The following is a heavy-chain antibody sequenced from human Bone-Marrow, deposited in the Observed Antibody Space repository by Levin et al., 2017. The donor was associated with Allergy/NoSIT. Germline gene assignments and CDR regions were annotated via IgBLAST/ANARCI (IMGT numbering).Heavy chain of an antibody. V-gene: IGHV3-23*05. CDR1: GFTFNIEA. J-gene: IGHJ4*02. CDR3: SKEDWVDGPGLYFNY. D-gene: IGHD3/OR15-3a*01. CDR2: SGSST. Sequence: GASVKVSCVGRGFTFNIEAMSWVRQAPGKGLEWVASSGSSTLYADSVRGRFTISRDDSKNTVFRQMDSLRPEDTAVYYCSKEDWVDGPGLYFNYWGQGSLVTVSS.